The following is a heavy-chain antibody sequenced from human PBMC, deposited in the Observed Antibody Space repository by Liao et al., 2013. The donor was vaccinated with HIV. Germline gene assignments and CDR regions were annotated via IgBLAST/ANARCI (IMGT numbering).Heavy chain of an antibody. CDR2: ISKTGRT. Sequence: QLQLQESGPGLVKPSETLSLTCTVSGGSISSYYWSWIRQPPGKGLEWIGYISKTGRTNYNPSLKSRVTISVDTSKNQLSLRLSSMTAADTALYFCARGVQWLGNWYLDLWGRGTLVTVSS. V-gene: IGHV4-59*01. CDR1: GGSISSYY. D-gene: IGHD6-19*01. CDR3: ARGVQWLGNWYLDL. J-gene: IGHJ2*01.